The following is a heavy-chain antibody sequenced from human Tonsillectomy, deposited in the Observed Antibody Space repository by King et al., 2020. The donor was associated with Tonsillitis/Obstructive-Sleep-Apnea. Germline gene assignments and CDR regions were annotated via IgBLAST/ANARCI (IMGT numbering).Heavy chain of an antibody. Sequence: VQLQESGPGLVKPSQNLSLTCTVSGGSISSGGYYWSWIRQHPGKGLECIGYIYYSGSTYFNPSLKSRVTISVDTSKNQFSLNLSSVTAADTAVYYCASENSNPSWFDPWGQGTLVTVSS. CDR3: ASENSNPSWFDP. CDR2: IYYSGST. CDR1: GGSISSGGYY. V-gene: IGHV4-31*03. J-gene: IGHJ5*02. D-gene: IGHD4-11*01.